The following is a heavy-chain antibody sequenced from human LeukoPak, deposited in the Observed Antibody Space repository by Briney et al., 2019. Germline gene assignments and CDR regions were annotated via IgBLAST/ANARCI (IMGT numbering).Heavy chain of an antibody. CDR2: IYTSGST. CDR3: ATEAEDSSGWYFSGASYYYYMDV. CDR1: GGSISSYY. V-gene: IGHV4-4*07. J-gene: IGHJ6*03. D-gene: IGHD6-19*01. Sequence: SETLSLTCTVSGGSISSYYWSWIRQPAGKGLEWIGRIYTSGSTNYNPSLKSRVTMSVDTSKNQFSLKLSSVTAADTAVYYCATEAEDSSGWYFSGASYYYYMDVWGKGTTVTVSS.